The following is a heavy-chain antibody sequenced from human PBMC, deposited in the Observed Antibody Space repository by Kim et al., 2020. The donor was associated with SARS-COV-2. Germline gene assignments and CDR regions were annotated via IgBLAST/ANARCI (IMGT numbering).Heavy chain of an antibody. V-gene: IGHV3-13*04. CDR3: ARAGGYYGSGSPPRGGYYYYGMDV. J-gene: IGHJ6*02. D-gene: IGHD3-10*01. CDR2: IGTAGDT. CDR1: GFTFSSYD. Sequence: GGSLRLSCAASGFTFSSYDMHWVRQATGKGLEWVSAIGTAGDTYYPGSVKGRFTISRENAKNSLYLQMNSLRAGDTAVYYCARAGGYYGSGSPPRGGYYYYGMDVWGQGTTVTVSS.